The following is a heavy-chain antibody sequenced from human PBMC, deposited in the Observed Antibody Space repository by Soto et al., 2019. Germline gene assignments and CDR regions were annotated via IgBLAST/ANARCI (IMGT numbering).Heavy chain of an antibody. CDR2: IYYSGST. J-gene: IGHJ3*02. CDR1: GGSVSSGSYY. Sequence: SETLSLTCTVSGGSVSSGSYYWSWIRQPPGKGLEWIGYIYYSGSTNYNPSLKSRVTISVDTSKNQFSLKLSSVTAADTAVYYCARDHRVLRFLEWSHDACDIWGQGTMVTVS. CDR3: ARDHRVLRFLEWSHDACDI. V-gene: IGHV4-61*01. D-gene: IGHD3-3*01.